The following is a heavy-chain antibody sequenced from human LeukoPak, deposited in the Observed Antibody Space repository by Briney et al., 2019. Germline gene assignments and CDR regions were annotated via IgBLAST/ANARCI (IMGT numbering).Heavy chain of an antibody. V-gene: IGHV3-48*04. D-gene: IGHD2-2*02. CDR1: GFTFSSYS. CDR3: ARGVVVPAAILKGGDNFDY. J-gene: IGHJ4*02. Sequence: GGSLRLSCAASGFTFSSYSMNWVRQAPGKGLEWVSYIGSSSSTIYYADSVKGRFTISRDNAKNSLYLQMNSLRAEDTAVYYCARGVVVPAAILKGGDNFDYWGQGTLVTVSS. CDR2: IGSSSSTI.